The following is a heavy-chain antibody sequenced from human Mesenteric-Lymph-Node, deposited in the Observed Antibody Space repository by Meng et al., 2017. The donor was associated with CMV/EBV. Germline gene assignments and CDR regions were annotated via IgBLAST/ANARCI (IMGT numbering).Heavy chain of an antibody. CDR2: INAGNGNT. CDR1: FTSYA. J-gene: IGHJ5*02. V-gene: IGHV1-3*01. D-gene: IGHD3-3*01. Sequence: FTSYAMHWVRQASGQRLEWMGWINAGNGNTKYSQKFQGRVTITRDTSASTAYMELSSLRAEDTAVYYCARDHLDYDFGSGYYTTKFDPWGQGTLVTVSS. CDR3: ARDHLDYDFGSGYYTTKFDP.